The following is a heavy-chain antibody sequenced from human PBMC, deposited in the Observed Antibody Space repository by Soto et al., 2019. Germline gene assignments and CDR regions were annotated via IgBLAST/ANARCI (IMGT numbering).Heavy chain of an antibody. CDR2: VSATGGGT. D-gene: IGHD2-15*01. Sequence: VGSLRLSCAASGSKFSNYAMSWVRQAPGKGLEWVSLVSATGGGTYYADSVKGRFTISRDNSHNTLYLQVHSLTAEDTAVYYCAKDRRAGANSAFYFDFWGQGAQLTVSS. V-gene: IGHV3-23*01. J-gene: IGHJ4*02. CDR1: GSKFSNYA. CDR3: AKDRRAGANSAFYFDF.